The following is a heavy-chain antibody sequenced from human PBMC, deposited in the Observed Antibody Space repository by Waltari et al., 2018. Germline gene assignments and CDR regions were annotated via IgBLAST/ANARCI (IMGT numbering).Heavy chain of an antibody. CDR1: GYTFTGYY. V-gene: IGHV1-2*04. CDR2: INPNSGGT. CDR3: ARDFGPWTPRGFDY. J-gene: IGHJ4*02. D-gene: IGHD3-16*01. Sequence: QVQLVQSGAEVTKPGASVKVSCKASGYTFTGYYMHWVRQAPGQGLEWMGWINPNSGGTNYAQKFQGWVTMTRDTSISTAYMELSRLRSDDTAVYYCARDFGPWTPRGFDYWGQGTLVTVSS.